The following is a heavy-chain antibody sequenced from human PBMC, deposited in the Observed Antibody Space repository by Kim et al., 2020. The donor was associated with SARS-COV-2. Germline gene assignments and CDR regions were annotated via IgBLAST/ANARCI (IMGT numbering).Heavy chain of an antibody. J-gene: IGHJ4*02. CDR3: ARDPLGDGYSFSDY. Sequence: GGSLRLSCAASQLTVSRNNMNWVRQAPGKGLEWVSVIYSGGMTSYAGSVKGRFTISRDSSKNTVNLQMNSLRADDTAVYYCARDPLGDGYSFSDYWGQGTLVTVSS. CDR2: IYSGGMT. CDR1: QLTVSRNN. D-gene: IGHD4-4*01. V-gene: IGHV3-53*01.